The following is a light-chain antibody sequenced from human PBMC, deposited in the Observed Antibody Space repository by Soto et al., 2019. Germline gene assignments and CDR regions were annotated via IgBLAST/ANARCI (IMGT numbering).Light chain of an antibody. V-gene: IGLV1-51*01. Sequence: QSVLTQPPSVSAAPGQRVTISCSGSSSNIGGNSVSWYQQLPGTAPKLLIYDDDKRPSGIPDRFSGSKSGNTASLTISGLQAEDEADYYCSSYTSSNTHVFGTGTKVTVL. CDR1: SSNIGGNS. J-gene: IGLJ1*01. CDR3: SSYTSSNTHV. CDR2: DDD.